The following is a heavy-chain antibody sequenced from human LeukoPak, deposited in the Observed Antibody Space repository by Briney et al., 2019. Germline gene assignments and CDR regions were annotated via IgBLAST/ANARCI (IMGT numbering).Heavy chain of an antibody. J-gene: IGHJ1*01. CDR2: IYHSGST. D-gene: IGHD3-9*01. CDR3: ARDGGPYDILTGYPGRYFQH. V-gene: IGHV4-38-2*02. CDR1: GYSISSGYY. Sequence: SETLSLTCTVSGYSISSGYYWGWIRQPPGKGLEWIGSIYHSGSTYYNPSLKSRVTISVDTSKNQFSLKLSSVTAADTAVYYCARDGGPYDILTGYPGRYFQHWGQGTLVTVSS.